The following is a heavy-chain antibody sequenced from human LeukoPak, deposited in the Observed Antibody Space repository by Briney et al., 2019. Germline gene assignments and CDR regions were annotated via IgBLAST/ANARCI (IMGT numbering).Heavy chain of an antibody. V-gene: IGHV3-48*01. CDR2: ISSSSNTI. CDR1: GFTFSGYS. CDR3: AKDRDIVVVPAAIPSDY. J-gene: IGHJ4*02. Sequence: GGSLRLSCAASGFTFSGYSMNWVRQAPGKGLEWVSYISSSSNTIYYADSVKGRFTISRDNSKNTLYLQMNSLRAEDTAVYYCAKDRDIVVVPAAIPSDYWGQGTLVTVSS. D-gene: IGHD2-2*02.